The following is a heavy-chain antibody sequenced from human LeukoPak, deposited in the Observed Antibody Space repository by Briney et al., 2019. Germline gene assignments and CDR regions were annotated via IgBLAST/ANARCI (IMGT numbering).Heavy chain of an antibody. V-gene: IGHV4-30-4*08. CDR2: YYYSRST. D-gene: IGHD3-22*01. J-gene: IGHJ4*02. CDR3: ARTYDSSGTPLDY. CDR1: GGSISSGDYY. Sequence: SQTLSLTCSVSGGSISSGDYYWTWLRQPPGKGLEWIGYYYYSRSTYYNPSLKSRVTISVDTSKNQFSQKLSSVTAADTAVYYCARTYDSSGTPLDYWGQGTLVTVSS.